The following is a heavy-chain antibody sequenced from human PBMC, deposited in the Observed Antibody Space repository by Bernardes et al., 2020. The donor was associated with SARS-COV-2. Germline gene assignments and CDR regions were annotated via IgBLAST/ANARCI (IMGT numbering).Heavy chain of an antibody. Sequence: GGSLRLSCAASGFTFSSYSMNWVRQAPGKGLEWVSSISSSSSYIYYADSVKGRFTISRDNAKNSLYLQMNSLRAEDTAVYYCARGRGNNRLGELSFLPFVDYWGQGTLVTVSS. CDR2: ISSSSSYI. V-gene: IGHV3-21*01. CDR3: ARGRGNNRLGELSFLPFVDY. J-gene: IGHJ4*02. D-gene: IGHD3-16*02. CDR1: GFTFSSYS.